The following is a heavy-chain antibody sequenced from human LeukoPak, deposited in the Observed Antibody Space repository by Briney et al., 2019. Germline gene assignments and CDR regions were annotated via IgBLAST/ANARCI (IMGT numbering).Heavy chain of an antibody. D-gene: IGHD4-23*01. CDR3: AKAKGDYGGPDGFDI. J-gene: IGHJ3*02. CDR2: IYYSGST. Sequence: SETLSLTCTVSGGSISSSSYYWGWIRQPPGKGLEWIGSIYYSGSTYYNPSLKSRVTISVDTSKNQFSLKLSSVTAADTAVYYCAKAKGDYGGPDGFDIRGQGTMVTVSS. CDR1: GGSISSSSYY. V-gene: IGHV4-39*07.